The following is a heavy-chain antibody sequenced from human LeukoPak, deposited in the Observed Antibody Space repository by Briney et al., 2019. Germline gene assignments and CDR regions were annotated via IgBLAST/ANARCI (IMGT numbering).Heavy chain of an antibody. CDR3: ARDNFSGSYSY. Sequence: PSETLSLTCTVSGGSISSYYWSWIRQPPGKGLEWIGYIYYSGSTNYNPSLKSRVTISVDMSKNQFSLKLSSVTAADTAVYYCARDNFSGSYSYWGQGTLVTVSS. CDR2: IYYSGST. D-gene: IGHD3-10*01. V-gene: IGHV4-59*01. J-gene: IGHJ4*02. CDR1: GGSISSYY.